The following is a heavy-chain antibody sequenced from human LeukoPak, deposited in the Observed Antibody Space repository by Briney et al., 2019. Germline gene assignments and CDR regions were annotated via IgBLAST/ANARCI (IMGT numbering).Heavy chain of an antibody. CDR3: ARERETYYYDSSGYSVSYFDY. CDR1: GGSFSGYY. Sequence: SETLSLTCAVYGGSFSGYYWSWIRQPPGKGLEWIGEINHSGSTNYNPSLKSRVTISVDTSKNQFSLKLSSVTAADTAVYYCARERETYYYDSSGYSVSYFDYWGQGTLVTVSS. V-gene: IGHV4-34*01. J-gene: IGHJ4*02. CDR2: INHSGST. D-gene: IGHD3-22*01.